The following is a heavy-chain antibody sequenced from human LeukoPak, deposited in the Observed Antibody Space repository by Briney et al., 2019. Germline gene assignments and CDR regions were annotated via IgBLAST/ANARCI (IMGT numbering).Heavy chain of an antibody. CDR1: GSTFSSYA. D-gene: IGHD6-13*01. V-gene: IGHV3-23*01. J-gene: IGHJ5*02. CDR3: AKGYSSSWNNWFDP. Sequence: GGSLRLSCAASGSTFSSYAMSWVRQAPGKGLEWVSAISGSGGSTYYADSVKGRFTISRDNSKNTLYLQMNSLRAEDTAVYYCAKGYSSSWNNWFDPWGQGTLVTVSS. CDR2: ISGSGGST.